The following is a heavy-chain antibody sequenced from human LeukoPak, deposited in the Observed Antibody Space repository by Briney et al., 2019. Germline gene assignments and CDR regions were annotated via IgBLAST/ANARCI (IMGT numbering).Heavy chain of an antibody. Sequence: SETLSLTCAVSGASIRDYYWSWIRQPPMKGLEWIGYINYSGSTNYNPSLKSRVTISVDTSKNQFSLKLSSVTAADTAVYYCARVFGDYTFDYWGQGTLVTVSS. CDR2: INYSGST. CDR3: ARVFGDYTFDY. CDR1: GASIRDYY. J-gene: IGHJ4*02. V-gene: IGHV4-59*08. D-gene: IGHD4-17*01.